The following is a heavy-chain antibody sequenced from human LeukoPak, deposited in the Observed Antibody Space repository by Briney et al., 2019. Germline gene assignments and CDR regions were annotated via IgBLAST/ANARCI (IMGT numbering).Heavy chain of an antibody. J-gene: IGHJ4*02. CDR3: ARDDDYNPLVH. CDR1: GYTFTSNG. Sequence: ASVKVSCKASGYTFTSNGISWVRQAPGQGLEWMGWISTNNGDTKYGKKFQGRVIMTTDTSTSTAYMEVRSLRSDDTAVYYCARDDDYNPLVHWGQGTLVTVSS. V-gene: IGHV1-18*01. CDR2: ISTNNGDT. D-gene: IGHD4/OR15-4a*01.